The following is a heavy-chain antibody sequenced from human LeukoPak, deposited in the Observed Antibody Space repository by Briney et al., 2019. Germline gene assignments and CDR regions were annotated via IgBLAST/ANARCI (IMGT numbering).Heavy chain of an antibody. Sequence: PGGSLSLSCAASGFTFSGYSMNWVRQAPGKGLEWVSSISSSSSYIYYADSVKGRFTISRDNAKNSLYLQMNSLRAEDTAVYYCARVCPPYYYDSSGYYYSAFDIWGQGTMVTVSS. CDR3: ARVCPPYYYDSSGYYYSAFDI. CDR2: ISSSSSYI. V-gene: IGHV3-21*01. J-gene: IGHJ3*02. CDR1: GFTFSGYS. D-gene: IGHD3-22*01.